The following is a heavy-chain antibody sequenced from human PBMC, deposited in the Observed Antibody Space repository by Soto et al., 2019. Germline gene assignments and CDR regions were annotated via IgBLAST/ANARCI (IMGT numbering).Heavy chain of an antibody. J-gene: IGHJ3*02. CDR2: ICSSGNTI. Sequence: GGSLRLSCAASGFTFSDSYMSWIRQAPGKGLKWVSFICSSGNTIYYADSVKGRFTISWDNAKNSLYLQMNSLRAEDTAVYYCARHCSSTSCFNAFDIWGQGTMVTVSS. V-gene: IGHV3-11*01. CDR3: ARHCSSTSCFNAFDI. D-gene: IGHD2-2*01. CDR1: GFTFSDSY.